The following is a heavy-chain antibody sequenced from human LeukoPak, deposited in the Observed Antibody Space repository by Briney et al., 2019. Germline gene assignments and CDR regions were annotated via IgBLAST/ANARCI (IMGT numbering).Heavy chain of an antibody. V-gene: IGHV3-64*01. D-gene: IGHD1-26*01. CDR3: ATGLVGATPDY. CDR2: ISSNGGST. CDR1: GFTFSSYA. Sequence: GGSLRLSCAASGFTFSSYAMHWVRQAPGKGLEYVSAISSNGGSTYYANSVKGRFTISRDNSKNTLYLQMGSLRAEDMAVYYCATGLVGATPDYWGQGTLVTVSS. J-gene: IGHJ4*02.